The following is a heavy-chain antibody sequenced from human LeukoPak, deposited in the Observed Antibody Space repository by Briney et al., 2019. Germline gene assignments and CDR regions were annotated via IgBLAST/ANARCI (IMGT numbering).Heavy chain of an antibody. J-gene: IGHJ5*02. Sequence: GGSLRLSCAASGFTFSNYWMNWVRQAPGKGLEWVANIKQDGSAKYYVASVKGRFSISRDNAKNSLYLQMNSLRAEDTAVYYCATNVARALARGCFDPWGLGTLVTVSS. CDR1: GFTFSNYW. D-gene: IGHD5-12*01. CDR3: ATNVARALARGCFDP. CDR2: IKQDGSAK. V-gene: IGHV3-7*05.